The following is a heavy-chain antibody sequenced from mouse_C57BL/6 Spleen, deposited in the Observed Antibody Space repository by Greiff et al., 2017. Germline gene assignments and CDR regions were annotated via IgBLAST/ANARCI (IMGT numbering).Heavy chain of an antibody. V-gene: IGHV1-52*01. J-gene: IGHJ4*01. CDR1: GYTFTSYW. Sequence: QVQLQQPGAELVRPGSSVKLSCKASGYTFTSYWMHWVKQRPIQGLEWIGNIDPSDSETHYNQKFKDKATLTVDKSSSTAYMQLSSLTSEDSAVYYCARSISSGFYYYAMDYWGQGTSVTVSS. CDR2: IDPSDSET. CDR3: ARSISSGFYYYAMDY. D-gene: IGHD3-2*02.